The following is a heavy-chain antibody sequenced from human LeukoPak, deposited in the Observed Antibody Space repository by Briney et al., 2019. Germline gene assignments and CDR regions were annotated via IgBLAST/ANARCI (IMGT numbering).Heavy chain of an antibody. CDR1: GGTFSCYA. D-gene: IGHD6-13*01. V-gene: IGHV1-69*13. CDR3: ASRGSSSWFPFDY. Sequence: ASVKVSCKASGGTFSCYAISWVRQAPGQGLEWMGGIIPIFGTANYAQKFQGRVTITADESTSTAYMELSSLRSEDTAVYYCASRGSSSWFPFDYWGPGTLVSASS. J-gene: IGHJ4*02. CDR2: IIPIFGTA.